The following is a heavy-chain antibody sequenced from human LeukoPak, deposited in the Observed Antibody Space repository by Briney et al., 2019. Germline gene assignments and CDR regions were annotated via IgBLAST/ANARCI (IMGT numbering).Heavy chain of an antibody. CDR1: GFTFSSYA. CDR2: ISGSGSNT. V-gene: IGHV3-23*01. CDR3: TMGDSCYVY. D-gene: IGHD2-2*01. J-gene: IGHJ4*02. Sequence: PGGSLRLSCAASGFTFSSYAMSWVRQAPGKGLEWVSTISGSGSNTYYADSVKGRFAISRDNSKNTLYLQMNSLRAEDTAVYSCTMGDSCYVYWGQGTLVTVSS.